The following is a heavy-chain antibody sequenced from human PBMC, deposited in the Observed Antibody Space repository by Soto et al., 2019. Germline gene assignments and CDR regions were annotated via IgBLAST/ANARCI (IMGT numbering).Heavy chain of an antibody. CDR3: ARGPPRIAAAGTGVY. CDR2: INPSGGST. D-gene: IGHD6-13*01. CDR1: GYTFTSYY. V-gene: IGHV1-46*01. J-gene: IGHJ4*02. Sequence: GASVKVSCKASGYTFTSYYMHWVRQAPGQGLEWMGIINPSGGSTSYAQKFQGRVTMTRDTSTSTVYMELSSLRSEDTAVYYCARGPPRIAAAGTGVYWGQGTLVTVSS.